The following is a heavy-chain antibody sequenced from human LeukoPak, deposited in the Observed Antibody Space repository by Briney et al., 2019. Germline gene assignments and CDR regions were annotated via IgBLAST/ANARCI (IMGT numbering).Heavy chain of an antibody. V-gene: IGHV3-30-3*01. Sequence: GGSLRLSCAASGFTFSSYAMHWVRQAPGKGLEWVAVISYDGSNKYYADSVRGRFTISRDNSKNTLYLQMNSLRAEDTAVYYCARDRRYLFWGQGTMVTVSS. CDR2: ISYDGSNK. D-gene: IGHD3-16*02. J-gene: IGHJ3*01. CDR1: GFTFSSYA. CDR3: ARDRRYLF.